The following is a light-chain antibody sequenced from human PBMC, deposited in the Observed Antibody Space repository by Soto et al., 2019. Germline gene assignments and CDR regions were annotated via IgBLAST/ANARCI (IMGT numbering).Light chain of an antibody. Sequence: IVLTQSPGTLSLSPGERATLSCRASQRVISSYLAWFQQRPGRAPRLLIYGASKRATDIPDRFTGSGSGTDFALTISRLEPEAFAVYYCQQYVTSPWTFGQGTTVEIK. CDR2: GAS. CDR3: QQYVTSPWT. CDR1: QRVISSY. V-gene: IGKV3-20*01. J-gene: IGKJ1*01.